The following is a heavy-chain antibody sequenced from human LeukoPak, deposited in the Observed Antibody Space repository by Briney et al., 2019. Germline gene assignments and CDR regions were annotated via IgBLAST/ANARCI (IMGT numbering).Heavy chain of an antibody. CDR3: ARGTAWGHQDH. CDR2: IYSSGNT. CDR1: GFTVSYYY. D-gene: IGHD7-27*01. J-gene: IGHJ4*02. Sequence: GGSLRLSCAASGFTVSYYYMSWVRQAPAKGLEWVSIIYSSGNTYYADSVKGRFTISRDNSKSMLYLQMNSLRAEDTAVYYCARGTAWGHQDHWGQGTLVTVSS. V-gene: IGHV3-66*01.